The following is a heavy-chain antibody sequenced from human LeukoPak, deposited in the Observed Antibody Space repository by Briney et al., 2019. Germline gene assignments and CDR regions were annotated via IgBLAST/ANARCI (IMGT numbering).Heavy chain of an antibody. Sequence: GESLKISCKGSGYIFTSYWIAWVRQMPGKVQEWMGIIYPGDSDTSYSPSFQGQVTISADKSISTAYLQWSSLKASDTAMYYCASGDDYGDYAGNYWGQGTLVTVSS. J-gene: IGHJ4*02. D-gene: IGHD4-17*01. V-gene: IGHV5-51*01. CDR2: IYPGDSDT. CDR3: ASGDDYGDYAGNY. CDR1: GYIFTSYW.